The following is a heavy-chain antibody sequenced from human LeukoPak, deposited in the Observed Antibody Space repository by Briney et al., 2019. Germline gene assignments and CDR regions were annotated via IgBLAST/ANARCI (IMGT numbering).Heavy chain of an antibody. CDR3: ARGHSYNWNDPSDAY. CDR1: GYTFTSYG. CDR2: ISAYNGNT. D-gene: IGHD1-20*01. Sequence: GASVKVSCKASGYTFTSYGISWVRQAPGQGLEWMGWISAYNGNTNYAQKLQGRVTMTTDTSTSTAYMELRSLRSDDTAVYYCARGHSYNWNDPSDAYWGQGTLVTASS. V-gene: IGHV1-18*01. J-gene: IGHJ4*02.